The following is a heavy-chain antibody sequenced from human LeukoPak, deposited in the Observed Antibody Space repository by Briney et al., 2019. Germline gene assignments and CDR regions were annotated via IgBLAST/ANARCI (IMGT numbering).Heavy chain of an antibody. CDR3: ARDSSGYYSFGYSYYMDV. J-gene: IGHJ6*03. CDR1: GGSISSGSYY. V-gene: IGHV4-61*02. Sequence: SQTLSLTCTVSGGSISSGSYYWSWIRQPAGKGLEWIGRIYTSGSTNYNPSLKSRVTMSVDTSKNQFSLKLSSLTAADTAVYYCARDSSGYYSFGYSYYMDVWGKGTTVTISS. CDR2: IYTSGST. D-gene: IGHD3-22*01.